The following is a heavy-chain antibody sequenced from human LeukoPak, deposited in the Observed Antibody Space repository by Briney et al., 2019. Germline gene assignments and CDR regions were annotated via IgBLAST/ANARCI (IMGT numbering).Heavy chain of an antibody. D-gene: IGHD3-3*01. CDR3: AREELDTIFGVVPNAFDI. CDR2: ISYDGSNK. Sequence: GGSLRLSCAASGFTFSSYAMHWVRQAPGKGLEWVAVISYDGSNKYYADSVKGRLTISRDNSKNTLYLQMNSLRAEDTAVYYCAREELDTIFGVVPNAFDIWGQGTMVTVSS. J-gene: IGHJ3*02. V-gene: IGHV3-30-3*01. CDR1: GFTFSSYA.